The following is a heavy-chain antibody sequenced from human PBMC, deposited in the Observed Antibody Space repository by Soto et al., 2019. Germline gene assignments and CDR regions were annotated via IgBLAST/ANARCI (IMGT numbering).Heavy chain of an antibody. J-gene: IGHJ1*01. V-gene: IGHV4-31*03. CDR2: IYYSGST. D-gene: IGHD2-15*01. CDR3: ASQYCSGGSCYSGDNAEYFQH. Sequence: LSLTCTVSGGSISSGGYYWSWIRQHPGKGLEWIGYIYYSGSTYYNPSLKSRVTISVDTSKNQFSLKLSSVTAADTAVYYCASQYCSGGSCYSGDNAEYFQHWGQGTLVTVSS. CDR1: GGSISSGGYY.